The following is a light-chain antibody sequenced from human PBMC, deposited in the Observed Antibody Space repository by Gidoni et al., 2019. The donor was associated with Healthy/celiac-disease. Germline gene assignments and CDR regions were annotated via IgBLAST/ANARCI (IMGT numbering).Light chain of an antibody. CDR1: QSVLYSSNNKNY. J-gene: IGKJ3*01. V-gene: IGKV4-1*01. Sequence: DIVMTQSPDSLAVSLGERATINCKPSQSVLYSSNNKNYLAWYQQKPGQPPKLLIYWASTRESGVPDRFSGSGSGTDFTLTISSLQAEDVAVYYCQQYYSTRFTFGPGTKVDIK. CDR3: QQYYSTRFT. CDR2: WAS.